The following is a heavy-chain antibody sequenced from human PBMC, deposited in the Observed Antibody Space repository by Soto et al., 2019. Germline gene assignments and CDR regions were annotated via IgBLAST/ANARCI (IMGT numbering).Heavy chain of an antibody. CDR1: GFTFSSYA. CDR3: ARPDYSSGWYSRD. CDR2: ISGSGGST. Sequence: EVQLLESGGGLVQPGGSLRLSCAASGFTFSSYAMSWVRQAPGKGLEWVSAISGSGGSTYYADSVKGRFTISRDNSKNTLYLQMNSLRAEDTAVYYCARPDYSSGWYSRDWGQGTLVTVSS. V-gene: IGHV3-23*01. J-gene: IGHJ4*02. D-gene: IGHD6-19*01.